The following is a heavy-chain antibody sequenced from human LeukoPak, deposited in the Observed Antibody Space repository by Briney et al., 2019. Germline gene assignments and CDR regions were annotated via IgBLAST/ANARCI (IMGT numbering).Heavy chain of an antibody. Sequence: SETLSLTCAVYGGSFSGYYWSWIRQPPGKGLEWIGEINHSGSNNYNPSLKSRVTISVDTSKNQFSLKLSSVTAADAAVYYCARDPFNWSTTGGDYWGQGTLVTVSS. CDR3: ARDPFNWSTTGGDY. V-gene: IGHV4-34*01. CDR1: GGSFSGYY. J-gene: IGHJ4*02. CDR2: INHSGSN. D-gene: IGHD3-9*01.